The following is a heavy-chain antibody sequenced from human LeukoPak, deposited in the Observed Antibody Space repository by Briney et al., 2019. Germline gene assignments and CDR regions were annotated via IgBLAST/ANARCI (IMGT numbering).Heavy chain of an antibody. V-gene: IGHV1-69*05. CDR1: GGTFSSYA. CDR3: ARGLLSGSLDFDY. Sequence: SVKVSCKASGGTFSSYAISWVRQAPGQGLEWMGGIIPIFGTANYARKFQGRVTITTDESTSTAYMELSSLRSEDTAVYYCARGLLSGSLDFDYWGQGTLVTVSS. CDR2: IIPIFGTA. J-gene: IGHJ4*02. D-gene: IGHD1-26*01.